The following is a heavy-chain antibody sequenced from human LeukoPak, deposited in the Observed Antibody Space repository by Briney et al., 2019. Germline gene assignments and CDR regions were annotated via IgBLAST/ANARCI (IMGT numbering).Heavy chain of an antibody. V-gene: IGHV1-2*02. CDR2: INPNTGGT. CDR1: GSTFTGYY. Sequence: GASVKVSCKTSGSTFTGYYMHWVRQAPGQGLEWMGWINPNTGGTNYAQKLQGRVTMTTDTSTSTAYMELRSLRSDDTAVYYCARESQTYYYDSSGSSYWFDPWGQGTLVTVSS. CDR3: ARESQTYYYDSSGSSYWFDP. D-gene: IGHD3-22*01. J-gene: IGHJ5*02.